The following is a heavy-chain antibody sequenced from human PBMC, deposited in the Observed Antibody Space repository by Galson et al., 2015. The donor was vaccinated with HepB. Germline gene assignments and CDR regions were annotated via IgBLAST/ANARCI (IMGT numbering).Heavy chain of an antibody. V-gene: IGHV4-59*08. CDR2: IYYSGST. CDR3: ARHRVRVWFDP. D-gene: IGHD3-10*01. Sequence: SETLSLTCTVSGGSISSYYWSWIRQPPGKGLEWIGYIYYSGSTNYNPSLKSRVTISVDTSKNQFSLKLSSVTAADTAVYYCARHRVRVWFDPWGQGTLVTVSS. CDR1: GGSISSYY. J-gene: IGHJ5*02.